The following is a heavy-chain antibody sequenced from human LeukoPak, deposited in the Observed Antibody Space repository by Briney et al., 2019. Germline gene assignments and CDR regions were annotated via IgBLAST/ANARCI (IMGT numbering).Heavy chain of an antibody. Sequence: ASVKVSCKASGYTFTSYAMNWVRQAPGQGLEWMGWINTNTGNPTYAQGFTGRFVFSLDTSVSTAYLQISSLKAEGTAVYYCAREPYGSGSYWNWFDPWGQGTLVTVSS. D-gene: IGHD3-10*01. CDR2: INTNTGNP. CDR1: GYTFTSYA. CDR3: AREPYGSGSYWNWFDP. J-gene: IGHJ5*02. V-gene: IGHV7-4-1*02.